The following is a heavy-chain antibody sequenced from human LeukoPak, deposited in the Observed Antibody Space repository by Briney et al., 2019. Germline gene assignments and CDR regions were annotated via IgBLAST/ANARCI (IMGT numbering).Heavy chain of an antibody. V-gene: IGHV1-2*02. CDR2: INPNSGGT. CDR3: ARVLFGELLAVSEVFDY. J-gene: IGHJ4*02. D-gene: IGHD3-10*02. CDR1: GYTFTGYY. Sequence: ASVKVSCKASGYTFTGYYMHWVRQAPGQGLEWMGWINPNSGGTNYAQKFQGRVTMTRDTSISTAYMELSRLRSDDTAVYYCARVLFGELLAVSEVFDYWGQGTLVTVSS.